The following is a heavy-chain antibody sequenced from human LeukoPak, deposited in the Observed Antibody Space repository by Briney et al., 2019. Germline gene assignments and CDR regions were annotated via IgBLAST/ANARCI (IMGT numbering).Heavy chain of an antibody. D-gene: IGHD3-9*01. CDR2: INPSGGST. V-gene: IGHV1-46*01. Sequence: RASVKVSCEASGYTFTIYYMHWVGQAPGQGLEWMGIINPSGGSTSYAQKFQGRVTMTRDTSTSTVYMELSSLRSEDTAVYYCATEDILTGYYQARWFDPWGQGTLVTVSS. CDR1: GYTFTIYY. J-gene: IGHJ5*02. CDR3: ATEDILTGYYQARWFDP.